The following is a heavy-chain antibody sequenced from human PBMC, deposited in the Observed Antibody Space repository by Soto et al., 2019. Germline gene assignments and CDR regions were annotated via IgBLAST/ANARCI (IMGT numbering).Heavy chain of an antibody. D-gene: IGHD3-16*01. J-gene: IGHJ5*02. CDR1: GFSLSTSGVG. CDR3: AHIEGDYDYDNWFDP. Sequence: QITLKESGPTLVKPTQTLTLTCTFSGFSLSTSGVGVGWIRQPPGKALEWLALIYWNDDKRYSPSLKGRLTITKDTSKNQVVLTMTNMDPVDTATYYCAHIEGDYDYDNWFDPWGQGTLVTVSS. CDR2: IYWNDDK. V-gene: IGHV2-5*01.